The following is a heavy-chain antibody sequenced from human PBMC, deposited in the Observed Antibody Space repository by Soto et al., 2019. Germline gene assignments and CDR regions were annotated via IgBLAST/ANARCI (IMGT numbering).Heavy chain of an antibody. V-gene: IGHV3-72*01. CDR1: GFIXXDHY. J-gene: IGHJ3*01. CDR3: ARXYXAWGDAFDV. D-gene: IGHD5-12*01. Sequence: EVQLVESGGGLVQPGGSLRLSCAASGFIXXDHYMDWVRQXPGKGLEWVGRSRNKPNAYSTEYAASVKGRFTISRDDSKTSLYLQMNSLKAEDTAVYYCARXYXAWGDAFDVWGQGTMVTVSS. CDR2: SRNKPNAYST.